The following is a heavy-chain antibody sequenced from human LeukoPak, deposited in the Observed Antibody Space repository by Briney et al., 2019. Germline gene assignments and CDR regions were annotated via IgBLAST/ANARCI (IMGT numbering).Heavy chain of an antibody. CDR3: TRLVRGSGWFPFDY. D-gene: IGHD6-19*01. J-gene: IGHJ4*02. CDR1: GYTFTNYW. V-gene: IGHV5-51*01. CDR2: INPGDSDT. Sequence: GESLKISCKGSGYTFTNYWIAWVRQMPGKGLEWMGIINPGDSDTRYRPSFQGQVTISADKSINTAYLQWSSLEASDTAIYYCTRLVRGSGWFPFDYWGQGTLVIVSS.